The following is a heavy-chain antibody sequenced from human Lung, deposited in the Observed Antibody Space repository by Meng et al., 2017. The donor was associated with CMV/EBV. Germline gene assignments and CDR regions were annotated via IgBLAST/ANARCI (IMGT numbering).Heavy chain of an antibody. CDR3: ARNTYYYDSSGYYTDY. J-gene: IGHJ4*02. Sequence: ASXXVSXKASGYTFTSYGISWVRQAPGQGLEWMGWISAYNGNTNYAQKLQGRVTMTTDTSTSTAYMELRSLRSDDTAVYYCARNTYYYDSSGYYTDYWGKGTLVTVSS. V-gene: IGHV1-18*01. CDR1: GYTFTSYG. CDR2: ISAYNGNT. D-gene: IGHD3-22*01.